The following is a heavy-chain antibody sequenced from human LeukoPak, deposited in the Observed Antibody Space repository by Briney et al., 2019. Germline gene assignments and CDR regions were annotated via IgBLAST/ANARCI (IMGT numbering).Heavy chain of an antibody. D-gene: IGHD2-2*01. CDR2: IYYSGST. V-gene: IGHV4-59*11. Sequence: SETLSLTCTVSGGSISPHSWTWIRQPPGKGLEWIGYIYYSGSTNYNPSLKSRVTISVDTSKNQFSLKLSSVTAADTAVYYCARNVVVPTSASGYWFDPWGQGTLVTVSS. CDR3: ARNVVVPTSASGYWFDP. CDR1: GGSISPHS. J-gene: IGHJ5*02.